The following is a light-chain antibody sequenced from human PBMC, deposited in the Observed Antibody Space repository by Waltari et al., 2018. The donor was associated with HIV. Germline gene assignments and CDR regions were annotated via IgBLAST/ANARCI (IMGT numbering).Light chain of an antibody. CDR2: NVN. CDR3: CSYTTSGTWV. CDR1: ASDLRAYNY. V-gene: IGLV2-14*03. Sequence: QSALTQPASVSGSPGQSITVSCSGTASDLRAYNYVSWFQQHPDKDPQLLIFNVNKRPSGVSNRFSGSNAGSTASLTISGLQPDDEADYFCCSYTTSGTWVFGGGTRVTVL. J-gene: IGLJ3*02.